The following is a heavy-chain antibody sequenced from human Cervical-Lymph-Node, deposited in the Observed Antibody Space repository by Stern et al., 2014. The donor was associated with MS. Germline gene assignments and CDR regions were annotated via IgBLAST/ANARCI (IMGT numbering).Heavy chain of an antibody. D-gene: IGHD3-10*01. CDR2: IYYGGST. J-gene: IGHJ5*02. CDR1: GVSIDRGGYY. CDR3: ARQNVVRGRWFDP. Sequence: QLQLQESGPGLVKPSETLSLNCTVSGVSIDRGGYYWNWIRQQPGKGLEWIGYIYYGGSTNYNPSLSSRVFISVDTSKNQISLQLSSVTAADTAVYHCARQNVVRGRWFDPWGQGTLVTVSS. V-gene: IGHV4-31*03.